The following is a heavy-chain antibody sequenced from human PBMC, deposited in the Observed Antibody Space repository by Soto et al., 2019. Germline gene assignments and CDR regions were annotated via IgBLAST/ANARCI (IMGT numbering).Heavy chain of an antibody. CDR1: GGSISSYY. CDR3: ARDRVVVVAATRYYYYGMDV. Sequence: SETLSLTCTVSGGSISSYYWSWIRQPPGKGLEWIGYIYYSGSTNYNPSLKSRVPVSVATSKNQSSLKLSSVTAADTAVYYCARDRVVVVAATRYYYYGMDVWGQGTTVTVSS. V-gene: IGHV4-59*01. CDR2: IYYSGST. D-gene: IGHD2-15*01. J-gene: IGHJ6*02.